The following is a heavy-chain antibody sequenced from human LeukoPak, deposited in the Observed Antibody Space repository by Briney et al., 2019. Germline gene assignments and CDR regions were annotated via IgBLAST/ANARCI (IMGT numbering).Heavy chain of an antibody. J-gene: IGHJ4*02. Sequence: PSETLSLTCTVSGGSISSSSYYWGWIRQPPGKGLEWIGSIYYSGSTYYNPSLKGRVTISVDTSKNQFSLKLSSVTAADTAVYYCARLHRLLVRGVISFDYWGQGTLVTVSS. CDR2: IYYSGST. CDR1: GGSISSSSYY. V-gene: IGHV4-39*01. CDR3: ARLHRLLVRGVISFDY. D-gene: IGHD3-10*01.